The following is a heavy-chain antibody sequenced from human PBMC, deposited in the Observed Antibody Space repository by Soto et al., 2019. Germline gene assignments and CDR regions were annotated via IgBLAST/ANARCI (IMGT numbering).Heavy chain of an antibody. CDR3: AKDFGGYSYGSIYYYYGMDV. D-gene: IGHD5-18*01. J-gene: IGHJ6*02. V-gene: IGHV3-23*01. Sequence: KDSCAASGFTFSRYAMSWVRQATGKGLGWVSAISGSGGSTYYADSVKGRFTISRDNSKNTLYLQMSSLRAEDTAVYYCAKDFGGYSYGSIYYYYGMDVWGQGTTVTV. CDR2: ISGSGGST. CDR1: GFTFSRYA.